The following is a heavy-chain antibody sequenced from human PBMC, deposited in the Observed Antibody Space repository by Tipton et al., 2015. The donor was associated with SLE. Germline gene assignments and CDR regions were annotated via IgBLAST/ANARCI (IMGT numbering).Heavy chain of an antibody. Sequence: RSLRLSCAASGFTLSSNYMSWVRQAPGKGLEWVSGISWNSGDIGYAASVKGRFTITRDNAKNSLYLQMNSLSDDDTALYYCVRVTLAGFDYWGQGTLVTVS. CDR2: ISWNSGDI. J-gene: IGHJ4*02. D-gene: IGHD2-15*01. V-gene: IGHV3-9*01. CDR3: VRVTLAGFDY. CDR1: GFTLSSNY.